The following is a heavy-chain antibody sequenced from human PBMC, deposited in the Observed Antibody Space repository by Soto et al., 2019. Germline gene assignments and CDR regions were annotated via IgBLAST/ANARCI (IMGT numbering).Heavy chain of an antibody. Sequence: GGSLRLSCAASGFPFSSYAMNWVRRTPDKGLEWLSYISDSGSTIHYADSVKGRFTISRDNAKNSLYLQMNSLRADDTAVYYYTRDGFWGQGTLVTVS. CDR2: ISDSGSTI. CDR1: GFPFSSYA. CDR3: TRDGF. D-gene: IGHD5-12*01. V-gene: IGHV3-48*01. J-gene: IGHJ4*02.